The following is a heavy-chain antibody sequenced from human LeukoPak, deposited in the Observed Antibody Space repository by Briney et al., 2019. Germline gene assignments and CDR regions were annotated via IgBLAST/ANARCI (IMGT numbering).Heavy chain of an antibody. V-gene: IGHV3-23*01. D-gene: IGHD2-15*01. CDR2: ISDTGNT. CDR3: AKAPVTTCRGAFCYPFDY. J-gene: IGHJ4*02. Sequence: GGPLRLPCAASGFTLSSYAMSWVRQAPGKGLEWVSAISDTGNTYHADSVKGRFTISRDSSKNTLFLQMNRLRPEDAAVYYCAKAPVTTCRGAFCYPFDYWGLGTLVTVSS. CDR1: GFTLSSYA.